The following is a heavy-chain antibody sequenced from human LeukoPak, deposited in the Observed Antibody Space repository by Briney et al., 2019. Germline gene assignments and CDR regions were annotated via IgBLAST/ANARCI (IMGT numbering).Heavy chain of an antibody. CDR2: MNPNSGNT. V-gene: IGHV1-8*01. D-gene: IGHD1-14*01. CDR1: GYSFTSFD. J-gene: IGHJ6*02. Sequence: ASLKVSCKASGYSFTSFDISWVRHAAGQGLEWMGWMNPNSGNTGYAQKFKGRVSMTRDTSINTAYMELNSLTSEDTAVYYCARVTRYYYGMDVWGQGATVTVSS. CDR3: ARVTRYYYGMDV.